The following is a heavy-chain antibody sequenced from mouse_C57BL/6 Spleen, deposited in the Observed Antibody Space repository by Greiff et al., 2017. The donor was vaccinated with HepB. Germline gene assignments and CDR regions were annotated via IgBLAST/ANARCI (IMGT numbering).Heavy chain of an antibody. D-gene: IGHD2-1*01. CDR3: ARGYGNYDWYFDV. CDR2: INPSSGYT. CDR1: GYTFTSYT. Sequence: VKLQESGAELARPGASVKMSCKASGYTFTSYTMHWVKQRPGQGLEWIGYINPSSGYTKYNQKFKDKATLTADKSSSTAYMQLSSLTSEDSAVYYCARGYGNYDWYFDVWGTGTTVTVSS. J-gene: IGHJ1*03. V-gene: IGHV1-4*01.